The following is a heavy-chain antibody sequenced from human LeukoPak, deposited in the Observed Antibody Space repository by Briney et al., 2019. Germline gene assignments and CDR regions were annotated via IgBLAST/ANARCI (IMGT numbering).Heavy chain of an antibody. CDR1: GYTFTSYD. CDR3: ARGVIRFGESLDDAFAI. D-gene: IGHD3-10*01. J-gene: IGHJ3*02. V-gene: IGHV1-8*01. CDR2: MNPNSGNT. Sequence: GASVKVSCKASGYTFTSYDINWVRQATGQGLEWMGCMNPNSGNTGYAQKFQGRVTMTRNTSISTAYMELSSLRSEDTAVYYCARGVIRFGESLDDAFAIWGQGTMVTVSS.